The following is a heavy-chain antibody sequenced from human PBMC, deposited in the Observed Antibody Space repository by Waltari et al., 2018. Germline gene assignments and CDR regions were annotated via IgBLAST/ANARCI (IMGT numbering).Heavy chain of an antibody. V-gene: IGHV3-30-3*01. J-gene: IGHJ4*02. Sequence: QVQLVESGGGVVQPGRSLRLSCAASGFTFSSYAMHWVRQAPGKGLEWVAVISYDGSNKYYADSVKGRFTISRDKSKNTLYLQMNSLRAEDTAVYYCARSALADWGQGTLVTVSS. CDR3: ARSALAD. CDR2: ISYDGSNK. CDR1: GFTFSSYA.